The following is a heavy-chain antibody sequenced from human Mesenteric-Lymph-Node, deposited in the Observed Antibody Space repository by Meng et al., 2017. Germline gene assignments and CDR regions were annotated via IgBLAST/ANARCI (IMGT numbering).Heavy chain of an antibody. CDR2: INAGNGNT. Sequence: ASVKVSCKASGYTFTSYAMHWVRQAPGQRLEWMGWINAGNGNTKYSQKFQGRVTMTRDTSASTAYMELISLRSEDTAVYYCATTRLYSSGVGGTSNFDYWGQGTLVTVSS. J-gene: IGHJ4*02. V-gene: IGHV1-3*01. D-gene: IGHD6-19*01. CDR3: ATTRLYSSGVGGTSNFDY. CDR1: GYTFTSYA.